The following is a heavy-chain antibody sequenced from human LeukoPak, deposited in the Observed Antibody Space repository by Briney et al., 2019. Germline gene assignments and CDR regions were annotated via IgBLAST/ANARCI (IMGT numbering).Heavy chain of an antibody. V-gene: IGHV3-21*04. CDR3: ATRGHIVVMAKPVVDP. CDR2: ISSSSSYI. Sequence: GGSLRLSCAASGFTFSSYSMNWVRQAPGKGLEWVSSISSSSSYIYYADSVKGRFIISRDNSKNTLYLQMNSLRAEDMAVYYCATRGHIVVMAKPVVDPWGQGTLVTVSS. J-gene: IGHJ5*02. CDR1: GFTFSSYS. D-gene: IGHD2-8*01.